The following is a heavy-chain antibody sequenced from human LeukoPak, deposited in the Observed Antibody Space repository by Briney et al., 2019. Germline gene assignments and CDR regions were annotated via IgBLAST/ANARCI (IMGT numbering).Heavy chain of an antibody. J-gene: IGHJ4*02. CDR2: ISAYNGHT. CDR3: ASGAYYPFDF. Sequence: ASVKVSCKGSGYPFSSYGITWVRQAPGQGLEWVGWISAYNGHTQYGQNVQGRVTMTTETSTTTAYLELRNLTSDDTAAYFCASGAYYPFDFWGQGTLVTVSS. CDR1: GYPFSSYG. D-gene: IGHD1-26*01. V-gene: IGHV1-18*01.